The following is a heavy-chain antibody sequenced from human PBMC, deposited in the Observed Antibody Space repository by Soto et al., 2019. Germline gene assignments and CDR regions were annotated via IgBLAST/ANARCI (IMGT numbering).Heavy chain of an antibody. J-gene: IGHJ4*02. CDR3: ARAYIWNYM. V-gene: IGHV2-5*01. CDR1: GFSLDTTGMG. Sequence: QITLKESGPALLKPTQTLMLTCSFSGFSLDTTGMGVGWVRQAPGKALEWLANIYWHDDKRYNPSLECRVTISKETSNKQVVLTITNIDPENTGTYYCARAYIWNYMWGQGTLVTVSS. CDR2: IYWHDDK. D-gene: IGHD1-7*01.